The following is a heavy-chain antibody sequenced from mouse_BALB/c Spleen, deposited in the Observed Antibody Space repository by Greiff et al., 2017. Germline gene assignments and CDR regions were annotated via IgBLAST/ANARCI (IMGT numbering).Heavy chain of an antibody. CDR2: IHPNSGNT. CDR1: GYTFTSSW. V-gene: IGHV1S130*01. CDR3: AREGYYYGSSSYAMDY. J-gene: IGHJ4*01. D-gene: IGHD1-1*01. Sequence: QVQLQQSGSVLVRPGASVKLSCKASGYTFTSSWMHWAKQRPGQGLEWIGEIHPNSGNTNYNEKFKGKATLTVDTSSSTAYVDLSSLTSEDSAVYYCAREGYYYGSSSYAMDYWGQGTSVTVSS.